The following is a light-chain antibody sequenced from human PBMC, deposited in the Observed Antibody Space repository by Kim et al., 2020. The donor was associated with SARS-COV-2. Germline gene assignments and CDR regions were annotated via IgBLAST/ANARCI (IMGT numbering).Light chain of an antibody. Sequence: EIVMTQSPGTLSVSPGERVTLSCRASQSVDTNLAWYQQKPGQPPRLLNYGASTRATDIPARFSGSGSGTEFTLIISSLQSEDFAVYYCQQYSHWPPYTFGQGTELEI. CDR3: QQYSHWPPYT. V-gene: IGKV3-15*01. J-gene: IGKJ2*01. CDR1: QSVDTN. CDR2: GAS.